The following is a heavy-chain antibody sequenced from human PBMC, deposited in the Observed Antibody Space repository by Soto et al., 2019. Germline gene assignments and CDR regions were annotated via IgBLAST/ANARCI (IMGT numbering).Heavy chain of an antibody. CDR2: INHSGST. D-gene: IGHD2-2*01. CDR1: GGSFSGYY. CDR3: ARSSSSRFYYYYYYGMDV. V-gene: IGHV4-34*01. Sequence: SETLSLTCAVYGGSFSGYYWSWIRQPPGKGLEWIGEINHSGSTNYNPSLKSRVTISVDTSKNQFSLKLSSVTAADTAVYYCARSSSSRFYYYYYYGMDVWGQGTTVTVSS. J-gene: IGHJ6*02.